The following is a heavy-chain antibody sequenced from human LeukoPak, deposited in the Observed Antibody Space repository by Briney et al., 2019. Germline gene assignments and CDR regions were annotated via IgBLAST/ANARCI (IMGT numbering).Heavy chain of an antibody. CDR2: INQDGSEK. Sequence: GGSLRLSCAASSNWVNWVRLPPGKGLEWVANINQDGSEKNYVNSVKGRFTISRDNAKNLVYLQMNSLRAEDTGVYYCASGSGWVAHSWGQGTPVTVSS. CDR3: ASGSGWVAHS. D-gene: IGHD6-19*01. CDR1: SNW. V-gene: IGHV3-7*01. J-gene: IGHJ4*02.